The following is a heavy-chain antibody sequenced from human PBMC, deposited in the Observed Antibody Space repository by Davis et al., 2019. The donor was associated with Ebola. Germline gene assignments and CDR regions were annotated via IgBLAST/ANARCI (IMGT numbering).Heavy chain of an antibody. Sequence: GESLKISCAASGFTFSSYGMHWVRQAPGKGLEWVAVISYDGSNKYYADSVKGRFTISRDNAKNSLYLQMNSLRAEDTAVYYWARGTLEDIVLMVYALDFDYWGQGTLVTVSS. CDR3: ARGTLEDIVLMVYALDFDY. J-gene: IGHJ4*02. V-gene: IGHV3-30*03. D-gene: IGHD2-8*01. CDR1: GFTFSSYG. CDR2: ISYDGSNK.